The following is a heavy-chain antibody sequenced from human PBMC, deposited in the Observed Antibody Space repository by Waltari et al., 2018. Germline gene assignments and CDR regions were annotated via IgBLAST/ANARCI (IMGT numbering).Heavy chain of an antibody. V-gene: IGHV1-69-2*01. CDR3: STRSFGVVKAFDI. J-gene: IGHJ3*02. CDR2: IDPEDGET. D-gene: IGHD3-3*01. CDR1: AHTFTDYY. Sequence: EVQLIQSGAEVKKPGATVKISCKASAHTFTDYYIHWVQQAPGKGLVWMGLIDPEDGETVYAENVQGRVTITADRSTDTVYMELSSVRSEDTAVYYCSTRSFGVVKAFDIWGQGTMVIVSS.